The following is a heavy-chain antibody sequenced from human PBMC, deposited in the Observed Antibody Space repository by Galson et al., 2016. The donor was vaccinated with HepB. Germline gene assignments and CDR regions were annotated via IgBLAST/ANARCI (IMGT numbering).Heavy chain of an antibody. D-gene: IGHD5-18*01. CDR2: IVPILGIA. CDR1: GGTFSSYP. Sequence: SVKVSCKASGGTFSSYPINWVRQAPGQGLEWMGRIVPILGIANYAQKFQGRVTITADKSTTTAYKELSRLRSEDTAVYYCASNTASDYWGQGTPVTVSS. CDR3: ASNTASDY. V-gene: IGHV1-69*02. J-gene: IGHJ4*02.